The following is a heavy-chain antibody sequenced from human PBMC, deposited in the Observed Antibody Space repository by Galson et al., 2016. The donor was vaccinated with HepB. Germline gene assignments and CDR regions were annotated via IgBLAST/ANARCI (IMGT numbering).Heavy chain of an antibody. CDR3: ASLDTDMVRTLGC. CDR1: GLTFGNYA. CDR2: IKQDGSEK. V-gene: IGHV3-7*01. Sequence: SLRLSCAASGLTFGNYAMSWVRQAPGKGLEWVAMIKQDGSEKYYVDSVKGRFTISTDSAKNSLFLQMNSLTVEDTALYYCASLDTDMVRTLGCWGQGTLVTDSS. J-gene: IGHJ4*02. D-gene: IGHD5-18*01.